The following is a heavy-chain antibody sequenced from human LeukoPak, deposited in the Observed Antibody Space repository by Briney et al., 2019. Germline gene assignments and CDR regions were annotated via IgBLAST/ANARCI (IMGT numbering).Heavy chain of an antibody. CDR3: AAYRSSWYDY. CDR2: IYTSGST. Sequence: SQTLSLTRTVSGGSISSGSYYWSWIRQPAGKGLEWIGRIYTSGSTNYNPSLKSRVTISVDTSKNQFSLKLSSVTAADTAVYYCAAYRSSWYDYWGQGTLVTVSS. CDR1: GGSISSGSYY. V-gene: IGHV4-61*02. D-gene: IGHD6-13*01. J-gene: IGHJ4*02.